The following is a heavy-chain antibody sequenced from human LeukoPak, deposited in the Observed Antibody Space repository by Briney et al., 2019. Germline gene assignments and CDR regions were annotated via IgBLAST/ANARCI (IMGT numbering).Heavy chain of an antibody. J-gene: IGHJ4*02. CDR2: IRSSGSTT. CDR3: ARVNYYALDY. Sequence: TGGSLRLSCTAPGFTFSTYSMIWVRQAPGKGLEWVSYIRSSGSTTYYADSVQGRFTTSRDDAENSLYLQMNSLRDEDTAVYYCARVNYYALDYWGQGALVTVSS. V-gene: IGHV3-48*02. CDR1: GFTFSTYS. D-gene: IGHD3-10*01.